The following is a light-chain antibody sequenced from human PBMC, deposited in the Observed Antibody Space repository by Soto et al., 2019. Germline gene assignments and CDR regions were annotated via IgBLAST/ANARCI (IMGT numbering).Light chain of an antibody. CDR1: QSISSY. V-gene: IGKV1-39*01. CDR3: QQSYSTPSIT. Sequence: IQMKKSPSSLSASVGDRVTITCRASQSISSYLNWYQQKPGKAPKLLIYAASSLQSGVPSRFSGSGSGTDFTLTISSLQPEDFATYYCQQSYSTPSITFGQGTRLEIK. J-gene: IGKJ5*01. CDR2: AAS.